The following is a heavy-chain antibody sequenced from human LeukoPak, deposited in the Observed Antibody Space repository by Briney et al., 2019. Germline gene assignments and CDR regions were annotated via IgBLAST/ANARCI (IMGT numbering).Heavy chain of an antibody. J-gene: IGHJ4*02. D-gene: IGHD3-10*01. V-gene: IGHV3-48*04. Sequence: QPGGSLRLSCAASGFTFSSYSMNWVRQAPGKGLEWVSYISSSSSTIYYADSVKGRFTVSRDNAKSSLYLQMNSLRAEDTAVYYCVYSESGRVRGVASRPASFDYWGQGTLVTVSS. CDR1: GFTFSSYS. CDR2: ISSSSSTI. CDR3: VYSESGRVRGVASRPASFDY.